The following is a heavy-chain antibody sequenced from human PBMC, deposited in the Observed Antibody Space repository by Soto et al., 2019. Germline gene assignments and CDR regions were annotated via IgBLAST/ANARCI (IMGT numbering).Heavy chain of an antibody. D-gene: IGHD5-18*01. V-gene: IGHV3-74*01. CDR3: TRGQSGYSFFDF. Sequence: EVQLVESGGGLVQPGGSLRLSCTASGFTFSDYWMHWVRQAPGKGLVWVSRINNDGSSTVHGDPVKGRFTISRDNAKNTVYLEMHSRRAEDMAVYYCTRGQSGYSFFDFWGQGTLVTVSS. J-gene: IGHJ4*02. CDR1: GFTFSDYW. CDR2: INNDGSST.